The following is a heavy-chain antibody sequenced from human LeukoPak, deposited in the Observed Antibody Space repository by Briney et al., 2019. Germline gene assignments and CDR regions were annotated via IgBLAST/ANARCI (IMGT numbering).Heavy chain of an antibody. CDR2: ISSSGSLI. CDR3: ARVCRDSSGYGAFDI. D-gene: IGHD3-22*01. J-gene: IGHJ3*02. Sequence: PGGSLRLSCAASGFTFSSYEMNWVRQAPGKGLEWVSYISSSGSLIYYADSVKGRFTISRDNAKNSPYLQMNSLRDEDTAVYYCARVCRDSSGYGAFDIWGQGTMVTVSS. CDR1: GFTFSSYE. V-gene: IGHV3-48*03.